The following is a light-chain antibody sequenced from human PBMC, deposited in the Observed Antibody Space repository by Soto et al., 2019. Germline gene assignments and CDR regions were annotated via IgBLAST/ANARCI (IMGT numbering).Light chain of an antibody. CDR3: QQTYSTPLT. CDR1: QSIRNY. Sequence: DIQMTQSPSSLSASVGDRVTISCLASQSIRNYLNWYQQKPGKAPQLLIFGAYSLQSGMPSTFSGSSSGTDFTLSISSLQPEDFATYYCQQTYSTPLTFGGGTKVDIK. J-gene: IGKJ4*01. CDR2: GAY. V-gene: IGKV1-39*01.